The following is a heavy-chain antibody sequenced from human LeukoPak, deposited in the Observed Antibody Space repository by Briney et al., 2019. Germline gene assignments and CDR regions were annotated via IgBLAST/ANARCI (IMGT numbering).Heavy chain of an antibody. V-gene: IGHV3-33*01. CDR3: AREMDTAMEYYYYGMDV. CDR2: IWYDGSNE. D-gene: IGHD5-18*01. CDR1: GFTFSSYG. J-gene: IGHJ6*02. Sequence: GGSLRLSCAASGFTFSSYGMHWVRQAPGKGLEWVAVIWYDGSNEYYADSVKGRFTISRDNSKNTLYLQMNSLRAEDTAVYYCAREMDTAMEYYYYGMDVWGQGTTVTVSS.